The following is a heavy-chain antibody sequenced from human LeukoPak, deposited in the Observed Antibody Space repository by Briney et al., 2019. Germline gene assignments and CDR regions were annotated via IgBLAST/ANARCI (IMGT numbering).Heavy chain of an antibody. CDR2: INPNSGGT. Sequence: ASVKVSCKASGYTFTGYYIHWVRQAPGQGLEWMGWINPNSGGTNYAQEFQGRVTMTRDTSISTAYMELSRLRSDDTAVYYCARGGGSGSYYNPWDYWGQGTLVTVSS. CDR3: ARGGGSGSYYNPWDY. D-gene: IGHD3-10*01. J-gene: IGHJ4*02. V-gene: IGHV1-2*02. CDR1: GYTFTGYY.